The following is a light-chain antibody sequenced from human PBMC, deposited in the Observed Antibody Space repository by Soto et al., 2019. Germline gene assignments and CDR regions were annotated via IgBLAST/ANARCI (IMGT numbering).Light chain of an antibody. CDR1: QSVSSY. J-gene: IGKJ4*01. Sequence: ETGLTQSPATLSLSPGERATLSCRASQSVSSYLAWYQQKPGQAPRLLIYDASNRATGIPARFSGSGSGTDFTLTISSLEPADFAVYYCQQRSNWPLTFGGGTKVDIK. CDR2: DAS. V-gene: IGKV3-11*01. CDR3: QQRSNWPLT.